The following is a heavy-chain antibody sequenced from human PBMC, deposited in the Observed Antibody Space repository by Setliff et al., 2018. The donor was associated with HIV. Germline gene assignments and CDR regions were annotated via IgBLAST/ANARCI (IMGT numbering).Heavy chain of an antibody. Sequence: SETLSLTCTVSGGSISSYYWSWIRQPPGKGLEWIGYIYYSGTTNYNPSLKSRVTISVDTSKNQFSLKLSSVTAADTAVYYCARQWAERVMDVWGNGTTVTVSS. CDR3: ARQWAERVMDV. CDR2: IYYSGTT. CDR1: GGSISSYY. J-gene: IGHJ6*03. D-gene: IGHD1-26*01. V-gene: IGHV4-59*08.